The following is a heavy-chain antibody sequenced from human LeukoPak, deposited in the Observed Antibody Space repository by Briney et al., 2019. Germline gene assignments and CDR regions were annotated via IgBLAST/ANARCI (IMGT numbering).Heavy chain of an antibody. V-gene: IGHV1-24*01. D-gene: IGHD2-21*01. CDR3: ATVVWWLGNTTETNWFDP. CDR2: FDPEDGET. J-gene: IGHJ5*02. CDR1: GYTLTELS. Sequence: RGASVKVSCKVSGYTLTELSMHWVRQAPGKGLEWMGGFDPEDGETIYAQKFQGRVTMTEDTSTDTAYMELSSLRSEDTAVYYCATVVWWLGNTTETNWFDPWGQGTLVTVSS.